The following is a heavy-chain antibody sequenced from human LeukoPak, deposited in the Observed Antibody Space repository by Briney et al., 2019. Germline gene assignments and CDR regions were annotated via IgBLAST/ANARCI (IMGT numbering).Heavy chain of an antibody. CDR3: ARASPMIDY. CDR1: GFSFSSYG. D-gene: IGHD3-22*01. CDR2: IWHDGSAE. J-gene: IGHJ4*02. Sequence: PGGSLRLSCAASGFSFSSYGMHWVRQAPGKGLEWVAVIWHDGSAEFYVDSVKGRFTISRDTAENTLYLQMNSLGAEDTAVYYCARASPMIDYWGQGTLVTVSS. V-gene: IGHV3-33*01.